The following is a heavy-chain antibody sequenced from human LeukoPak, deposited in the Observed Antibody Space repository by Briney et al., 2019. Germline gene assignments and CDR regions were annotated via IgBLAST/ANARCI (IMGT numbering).Heavy chain of an antibody. D-gene: IGHD6-13*01. J-gene: IGHJ5*02. Sequence: PGRSLRLSCAASGFTFDDYAMHWVRHAPGKGLEWVAFIRYDGSNKYYADSVKGRFTISRDNSKNTLYLQMNSLRAEDTAVYYCAKDPSLGIAAAGEPKEFDPWGQGTLVTVSS. CDR2: IRYDGSNK. CDR1: GFTFDDYA. V-gene: IGHV3-30*02. CDR3: AKDPSLGIAAAGEPKEFDP.